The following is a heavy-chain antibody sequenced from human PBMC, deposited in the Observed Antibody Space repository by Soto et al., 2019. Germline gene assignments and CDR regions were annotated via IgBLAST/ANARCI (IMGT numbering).Heavy chain of an antibody. CDR1: GFTFSSYG. CDR3: ARDRPDDYGYYFDY. CDR2: IWYDGSNK. D-gene: IGHD4-17*01. V-gene: IGHV3-33*01. Sequence: QVQLVDSGGGVVQPGRSLRLSCAASGFTFSSYGMHWVRQAPGKGLEWVAVIWYDGSNKYYADSVKGRFTISRDNSKNTLYLQMNSLRAEDTAVYCCARDRPDDYGYYFDYWGQGTLVTVSS. J-gene: IGHJ4*02.